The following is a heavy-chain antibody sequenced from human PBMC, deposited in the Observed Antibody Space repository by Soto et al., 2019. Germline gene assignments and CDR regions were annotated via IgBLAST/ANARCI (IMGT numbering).Heavy chain of an antibody. V-gene: IGHV3-30*18. CDR1: GFTFSNYG. J-gene: IGHJ4*02. D-gene: IGHD6-19*01. Sequence: PGGSLRLSCAASGFTFSNYGIHWVRQAPGKGLEWVAVISYDGNNKYYADSVKGRFTISRDNSENTLFLQMNSLRAEDTAVFYCAKERSSGWSFDYWGQGTLVTVSS. CDR2: ISYDGNNK. CDR3: AKERSSGWSFDY.